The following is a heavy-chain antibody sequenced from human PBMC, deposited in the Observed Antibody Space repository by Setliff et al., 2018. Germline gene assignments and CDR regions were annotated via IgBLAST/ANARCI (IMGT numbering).Heavy chain of an antibody. CDR1: GFTFSNYS. CDR3: VNHNPARRSPAGTALDS. D-gene: IGHD6-19*01. CDR2: ISSNGDNI. J-gene: IGHJ4*02. V-gene: IGHV3-23*01. Sequence: QPGGSLRLSCAASGFTFSNYSMSWVRQAPGKGLEYVSAISSNGDNIYYADSVKGRFTISRANSKNTLYLQMNNLRVEDTARYYCVNHNPARRSPAGTALDSWGQGTLVTVSS.